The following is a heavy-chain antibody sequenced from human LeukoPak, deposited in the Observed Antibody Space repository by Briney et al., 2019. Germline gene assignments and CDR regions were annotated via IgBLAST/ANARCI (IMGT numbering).Heavy chain of an antibody. CDR3: ASYGGSTGDSIAI. D-gene: IGHD4-17*01. J-gene: IGHJ3*02. CDR1: GGSISSYY. CDR2: IYYSGST. V-gene: IGHV4-59*08. Sequence: SETLSLTCTVSGGSISSYYRSWIRQSPGKGLEYIGYIYYSGSTNYNPSLKSRVTISVDTSKNQVSLKLSSVTAADTAVYYCASYGGSTGDSIAIWGQGTMVTVSP.